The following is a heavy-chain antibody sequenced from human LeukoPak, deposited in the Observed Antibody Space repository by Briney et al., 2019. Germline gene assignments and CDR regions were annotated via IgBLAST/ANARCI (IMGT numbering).Heavy chain of an antibody. Sequence: GGSLRLSCAASGFIFSSYSMNWVRQAPGKGLEWISYIGTSSSTIFFADSVKGRFTISRDNSKNTLYVQMTSLRAEDTAIYYCEKGSDYYGSVTSKKTDWGQGTLVTVSS. CDR3: EKGSDYYGSVTSKKTD. V-gene: IGHV3-48*01. CDR1: GFIFSSYS. J-gene: IGHJ4*02. D-gene: IGHD3-10*01. CDR2: IGTSSSTI.